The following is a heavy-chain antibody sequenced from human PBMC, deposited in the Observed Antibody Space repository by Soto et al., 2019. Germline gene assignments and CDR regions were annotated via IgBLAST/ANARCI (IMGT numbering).Heavy chain of an antibody. CDR1: GDSVSSNSAA. V-gene: IGHV6-1*01. Sequence: SQTLPLTCAISGDSVSSNSAAWNWIRQSPSRGLEWLGRTYYRSKWYNDYAVYVKSRITINPDTSKNQLSLQLNSVTPEDTAVYYCARERYGDYGRGTFDIWGQGTMVTVSS. CDR3: ARERYGDYGRGTFDI. J-gene: IGHJ3*02. CDR2: TYYRSKWYN. D-gene: IGHD4-17*01.